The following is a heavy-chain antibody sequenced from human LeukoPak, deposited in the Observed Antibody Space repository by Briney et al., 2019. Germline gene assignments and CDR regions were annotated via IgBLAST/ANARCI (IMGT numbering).Heavy chain of an antibody. V-gene: IGHV3-66*04. Sequence: PGGSLRLSCAASGFTFSSYGMHWVRQAPGKGLEWVSDIYRDGTTFYADSLKGRFTISRDNSRNTLYLQMISLRAEDTAVYFCARHLHYDSGAFDIWGQGTMVAVSS. CDR1: GFTFSSYG. D-gene: IGHD3-22*01. J-gene: IGHJ3*02. CDR2: IYRDGTT. CDR3: ARHLHYDSGAFDI.